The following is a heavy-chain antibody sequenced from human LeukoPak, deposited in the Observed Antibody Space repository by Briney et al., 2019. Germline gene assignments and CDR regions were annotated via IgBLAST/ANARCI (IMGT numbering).Heavy chain of an antibody. CDR3: ARGSGDWTYYFDY. D-gene: IGHD2-21*02. CDR2: TYHGGTT. J-gene: IGHJ4*02. V-gene: IGHV4-38-2*02. CDR1: GYSISSGYL. Sequence: SETLSLTCTVSGYSISSGYLWGWIRQPPGKGLEWIGSTYHGGTTYSNPSLKSRVIISEDTSKNQFSLKLSSVTAADTAVYYCARGSGDWTYYFDYWGQGTLFTVSS.